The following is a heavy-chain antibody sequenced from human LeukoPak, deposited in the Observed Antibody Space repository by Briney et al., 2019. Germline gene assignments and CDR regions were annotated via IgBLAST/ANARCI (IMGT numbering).Heavy chain of an antibody. CDR2: IKEDGSAK. J-gene: IGHJ4*02. Sequence: GRSLRLSCAASGFTFSSYWMGWVRQAPGKGLEWVANIKEDGSAKYHLDSVKGRFTISRDNAKNSLYLQMNSLRAEDTAVYYCERKGTHRATVDYWGQGTLVTVSS. V-gene: IGHV3-7*01. CDR1: GFTFSSYW. CDR3: ERKGTHRATVDY. D-gene: IGHD1-1*01.